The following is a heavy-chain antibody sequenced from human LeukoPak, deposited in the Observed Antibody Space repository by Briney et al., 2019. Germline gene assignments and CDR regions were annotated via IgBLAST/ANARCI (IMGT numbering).Heavy chain of an antibody. CDR1: GYTFTSYD. CDR2: MNPNSGNT. D-gene: IGHD6-13*01. Sequence: EASVKVSCKASGYTFTSYDINWVRQATGQGLEWMGWMNPNSGNTGYAQKFQGRVTITRNTSISTAYMELSSLRSEDTAVYYCARDTRAGAAAGTGLFDYWGQGTLVTVSS. V-gene: IGHV1-8*03. J-gene: IGHJ4*02. CDR3: ARDTRAGAAAGTGLFDY.